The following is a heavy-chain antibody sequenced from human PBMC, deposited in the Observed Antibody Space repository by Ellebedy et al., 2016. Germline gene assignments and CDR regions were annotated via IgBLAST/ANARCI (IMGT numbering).Heavy chain of an antibody. CDR2: ISAGSDTT. V-gene: IGHV3-23*01. J-gene: IGHJ5*02. CDR3: ARGVGVTSLNWFDP. D-gene: IGHD3-16*01. CDR1: GLNFNTFF. Sequence: GESLKISXTASGLNFNTFFMSWVRQAPGKGLEWVSTISAGSDTTRLADSVKVRFTISSDNAKNSLYLQMSSLRAEDTAVYYCARGVGVTSLNWFDPWGQGTLVTVSS.